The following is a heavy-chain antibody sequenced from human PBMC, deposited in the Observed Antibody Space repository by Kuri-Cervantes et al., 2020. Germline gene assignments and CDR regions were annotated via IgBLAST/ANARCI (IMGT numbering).Heavy chain of an antibody. Sequence: SETLSLTCTVSGGSISSYYWSWVRQPPGKGLEWIGYIYYSGSTYYNPSLKSRVTISVDTSKNQFSLKLSSVTAADTAVYYCARGFTRYYGMDVWGQGTTVTVSS. D-gene: IGHD2-2*01. V-gene: IGHV4-59*08. CDR2: IYYSGST. CDR1: GGSISSYY. J-gene: IGHJ6*02. CDR3: ARGFTRYYGMDV.